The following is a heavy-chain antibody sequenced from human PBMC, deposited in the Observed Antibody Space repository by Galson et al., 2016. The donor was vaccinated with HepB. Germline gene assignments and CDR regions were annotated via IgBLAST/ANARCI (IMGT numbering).Heavy chain of an antibody. CDR2: INPKSGDT. V-gene: IGHV1-2*02. D-gene: IGHD3-10*01. J-gene: IGHJ5*02. CDR1: GYTFTDHY. Sequence: SVKVSCKASGYTFTDHYFHWVRQAPGQGLEWMGWINPKSGDTKYEQNFQGRVSMTRDTSVSLVSMELSSLRSDDTAVYYCARGGGRYCLDAWGQGTLVIVSS. CDR3: ARGGGRYCLDA.